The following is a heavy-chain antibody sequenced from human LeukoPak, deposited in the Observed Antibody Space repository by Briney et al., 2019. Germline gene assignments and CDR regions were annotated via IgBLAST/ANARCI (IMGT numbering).Heavy chain of an antibody. J-gene: IGHJ4*02. CDR1: GFTFSGSA. CDR3: TRLSDDSSGY. V-gene: IGHV3-73*01. Sequence: PGRSLRLSCAASGFTFSGSAMHWVRQASGKGLEWVGRIRSKANSYATAYAASVKGRFTISRDDSKNTAYLQMNSLKTEDTAVYYCTRLSDDSSGYWGQGTLVTVSS. D-gene: IGHD3-22*01. CDR2: IRSKANSYAT.